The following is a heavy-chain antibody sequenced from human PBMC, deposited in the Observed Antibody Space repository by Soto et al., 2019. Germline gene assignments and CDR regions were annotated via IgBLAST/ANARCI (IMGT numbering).Heavy chain of an antibody. J-gene: IGHJ3*02. CDR1: GYTFTGYY. CDR2: INPNSGGT. Sequence: ASVKVSCKASGYTFTGYYMHWVRQAPGQGLEWMGWINPNSGGTNYAQKFQGWVTMTRDTSISTAYMELSRLRSDDTAVYYCARAGGSGSYRQDAFDIWGQGTMVTVSS. V-gene: IGHV1-2*04. CDR3: ARAGGSGSYRQDAFDI. D-gene: IGHD3-10*01.